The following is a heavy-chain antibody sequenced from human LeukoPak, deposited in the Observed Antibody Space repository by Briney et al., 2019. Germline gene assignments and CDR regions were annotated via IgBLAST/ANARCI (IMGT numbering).Heavy chain of an antibody. CDR1: GFTFSNAW. D-gene: IGHD3-10*01. CDR3: TTVSYGSGSYYVYYYGMDV. V-gene: IGHV3-15*01. Sequence: PGGSLRLSCAASGFTFSNAWMSWVRQAPGKGLERVGRIKSKTDGGTTDYAAPVKGRFTISRDDSKNTLYLQMNSLKTEDTAVYYCTTVSYGSGSYYVYYYGMDVWGQGTTVTVSS. J-gene: IGHJ6*02. CDR2: IKSKTDGGTT.